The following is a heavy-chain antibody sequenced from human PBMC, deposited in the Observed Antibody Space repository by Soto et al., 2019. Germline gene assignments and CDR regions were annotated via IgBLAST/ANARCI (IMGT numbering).Heavy chain of an antibody. Sequence: QVQLQESGPGLVKPSGTLSLTCDVSGASTSSGDWWSWVRQPPGQGLEWIGEIYHSGATNYNPSPRGSGTMSVGQAKNPVSLEVTPVAGGGTGVFFCAGKGSPVTTNRLDYWGQGTLVAVSS. D-gene: IGHD4-17*01. CDR1: GASTSSGDW. CDR2: IYHSGAT. V-gene: IGHV4-4*02. J-gene: IGHJ4*02. CDR3: AGKGSPVTTNRLDY.